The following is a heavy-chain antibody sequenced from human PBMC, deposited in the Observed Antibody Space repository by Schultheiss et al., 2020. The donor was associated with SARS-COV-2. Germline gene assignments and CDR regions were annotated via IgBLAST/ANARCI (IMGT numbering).Heavy chain of an antibody. D-gene: IGHD5-24*01. CDR3: ARHKWLQDPVDY. J-gene: IGHJ4*02. V-gene: IGHV1-18*01. Sequence: ASVKVSCKASGYTFTSYGISWVRQAPGQGLEWMGWIIPIFGTANYAQKLQGRVTMTTDTSTSTAYMELRSLRSDDTAVYYCARHKWLQDPVDYWGQGTLVTVSS. CDR1: GYTFTSYG. CDR2: IIPIFGTA.